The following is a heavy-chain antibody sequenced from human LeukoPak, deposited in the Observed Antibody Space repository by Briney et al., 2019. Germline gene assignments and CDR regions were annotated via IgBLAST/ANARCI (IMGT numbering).Heavy chain of an antibody. J-gene: IGHJ4*02. CDR1: GYSISSGYY. CDR3: ARAYYDYVWGSYRVNLFDY. D-gene: IGHD3-16*02. Sequence: SETLSLTCTVSGYSISSGYYWGWIRQPPGKGLEWIGSIYHSGSTYYNPSLKSRVTISVDTSKNQFSLKLSSVTAADTAVYYCARAYYDYVWGSYRVNLFDYRGQGTLVTVSS. CDR2: IYHSGST. V-gene: IGHV4-38-2*02.